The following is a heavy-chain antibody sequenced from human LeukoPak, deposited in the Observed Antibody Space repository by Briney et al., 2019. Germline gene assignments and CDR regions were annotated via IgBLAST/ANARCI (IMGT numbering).Heavy chain of an antibody. CDR2: INPNSGGT. D-gene: IGHD4-17*01. CDR1: GYTFTNYA. CDR3: ARSDYGDYASDY. V-gene: IGHV1-2*04. Sequence: GASVKVSCKASGYTFTNYAINWMRQAPGQGLEWMGWINPNSGGTNYAQKFQGWVTMTRDTSISTVYMELSRLRSDDTAVYYCARSDYGDYASDYWGQGTLVTVSS. J-gene: IGHJ4*02.